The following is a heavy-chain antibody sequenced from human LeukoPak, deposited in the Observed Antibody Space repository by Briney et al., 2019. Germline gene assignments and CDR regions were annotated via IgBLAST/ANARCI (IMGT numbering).Heavy chain of an antibody. CDR2: ISYDGSNK. Sequence: GGSLRLSCAASGFTFSSYGMHWVRQAPGKGLEWVAVISYDGSNKYYADSVKGRFTISRDNSKNTLYLQMNSLRAEDTAVYYCAKDRRYDSSRGAFDIWGQGTMVTVSS. D-gene: IGHD3-22*01. J-gene: IGHJ3*02. CDR1: GFTFSSYG. CDR3: AKDRRYDSSRGAFDI. V-gene: IGHV3-30*18.